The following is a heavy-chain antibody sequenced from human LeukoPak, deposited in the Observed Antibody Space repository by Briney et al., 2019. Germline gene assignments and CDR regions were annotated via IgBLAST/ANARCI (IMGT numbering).Heavy chain of an antibody. V-gene: IGHV4-4*07. CDR1: GGSISSYY. J-gene: IGHJ4*02. CDR2: IFTSGST. D-gene: IGHD2-15*01. Sequence: SETLSLTCTVSGGSISSYYWSWIRQPPGKGLEWIGHIFTSGSTNYNPSLKSRVTMSVDTSKNQFSLKLSSVTAADTAVYYCARGRYCSDGSCYFDYWGQGTLVTVSS. CDR3: ARGRYCSDGSCYFDY.